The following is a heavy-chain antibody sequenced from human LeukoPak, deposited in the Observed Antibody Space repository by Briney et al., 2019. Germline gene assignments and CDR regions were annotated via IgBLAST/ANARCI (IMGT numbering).Heavy chain of an antibody. Sequence: PSETLSLTCTVSGASINSGSHYWSWIRQPAGRGLEWVGRINASGRTNYNPSLKSRVTISVDTSKNQFSLKLSSVTAADTAVYYCAGGGSYEELDYWGQGTLVTVSS. CDR1: GASINSGSHY. D-gene: IGHD1-26*01. J-gene: IGHJ4*02. CDR3: AGGGSYEELDY. V-gene: IGHV4-61*02. CDR2: INASGRT.